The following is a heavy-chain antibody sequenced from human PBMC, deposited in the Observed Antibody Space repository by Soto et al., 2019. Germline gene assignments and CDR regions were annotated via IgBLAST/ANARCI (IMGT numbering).Heavy chain of an antibody. D-gene: IGHD3-10*01. CDR3: ASDLYGSVSYAYSYGMDV. CDR1: GFTFSSYW. V-gene: IGHV3-74*01. CDR2: INSDGSST. Sequence: EVQLVESGGGLVQPGGSLRLSCAASGFTFSSYWMHWVRQAPGKGLVWVSRINSDGSSTTYADSVKGRFTISRDNAKNTLYLQMSSLRAEDTAVYYCASDLYGSVSYAYSYGMDVWGQGTTVTVSS. J-gene: IGHJ6*02.